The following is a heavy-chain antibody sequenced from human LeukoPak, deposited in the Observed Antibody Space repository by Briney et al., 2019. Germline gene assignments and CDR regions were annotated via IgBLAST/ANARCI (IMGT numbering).Heavy chain of an antibody. CDR2: IYYSGST. CDR1: GGSISSYC. V-gene: IGHV4-59*01. D-gene: IGHD2-2*01. CDR3: ARGFAMSDAFDI. Sequence: SETLSLTCTVSGGSISSYCWSWIRQPPGKGLEWIGYIYYSGSTNYNPSLKSRVTISVDTSKNQFSLKLSSVTAADTAVYYCARGFAMSDAFDIWGQGTMVTVSS. J-gene: IGHJ3*02.